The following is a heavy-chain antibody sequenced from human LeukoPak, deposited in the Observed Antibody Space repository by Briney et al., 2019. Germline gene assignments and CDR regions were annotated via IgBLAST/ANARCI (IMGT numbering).Heavy chain of an antibody. V-gene: IGHV4-59*08. J-gene: IGHJ6*02. D-gene: IGHD2-15*01. CDR1: GGSISSYS. Sequence: SETLSLTCTVSGGSISSYSWSWIRQPLGKGLEWIGYIYYSGSTNYNPSLKSRVTISVDTSKNQFSLKLSSLTAADTAVYYCARLGYCSGGSCYSYYYYGMDVWGQGTTVTVSS. CDR2: IYYSGST. CDR3: ARLGYCSGGSCYSYYYYGMDV.